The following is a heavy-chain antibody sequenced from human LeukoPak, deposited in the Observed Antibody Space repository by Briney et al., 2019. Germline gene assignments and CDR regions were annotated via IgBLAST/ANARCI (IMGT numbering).Heavy chain of an antibody. D-gene: IGHD4/OR15-4a*01. V-gene: IGHV3-7*01. CDR1: GFTCSDHW. J-gene: IGHJ4*02. CDR2: IKQDGTET. Sequence: PGGSLRLSCVASGFTCSDHWMSWVRQDPGKGLEWVASIKQDGTETYNVDPVKGRFTISRDNAKNSVYLQMNSLRVEDTAVYYCARGPPYGVRTDYFEFWGPGTLVTVSS. CDR3: ARGPPYGVRTDYFEF.